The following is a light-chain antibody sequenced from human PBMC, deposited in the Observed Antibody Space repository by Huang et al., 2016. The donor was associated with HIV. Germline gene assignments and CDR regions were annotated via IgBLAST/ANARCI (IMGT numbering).Light chain of an antibody. CDR1: QSISSY. CDR3: QQSYSTLALT. CDR2: AAS. J-gene: IGKJ4*01. V-gene: IGKV1-39*01. Sequence: DIQMTQSPSSLSASVGDRVTITCRASQSISSYLNWYQQKPGKAPKLLIYAASNLQSGVPSRFSGSGSGTDFTLIISSLQPEDFATYYCQQSYSTLALTFGGGTKVEIK.